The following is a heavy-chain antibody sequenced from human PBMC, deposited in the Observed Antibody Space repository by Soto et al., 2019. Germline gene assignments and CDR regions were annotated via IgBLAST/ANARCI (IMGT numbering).Heavy chain of an antibody. V-gene: IGHV1-8*01. D-gene: IGHD3-10*01. CDR2: MNPNSGNT. CDR3: ARSITMVRGVIGRVADAFDI. J-gene: IGHJ3*02. CDR1: GYTFTSYD. Sequence: GASVKVSCKASGYTFTSYDINWVRQATGQGLEWMGWMNPNSGNTGYAQKFQGRVTITADKSTSTAYMELSSLRSEDTAVYYCARSITMVRGVIGRVADAFDIWGQGTMVTVSS.